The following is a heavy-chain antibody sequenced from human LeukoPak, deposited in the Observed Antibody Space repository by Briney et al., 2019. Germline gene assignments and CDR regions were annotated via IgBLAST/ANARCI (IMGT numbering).Heavy chain of an antibody. CDR1: GGSISSSSYY. CDR3: GRVEYCSSTSCLPHAFDI. CDR2: IYYSGST. Sequence: PSETLSLTCTVSGGSISSSSYYWGWIRQPPGKGLEWIGSIYYSGSTYYNPSLKSRVTISVDTSKNQFSLKLSSVTAADTAVYYCGRVEYCSSTSCLPHAFDIWGQGTMVTVSS. J-gene: IGHJ3*02. V-gene: IGHV4-39*01. D-gene: IGHD2-2*01.